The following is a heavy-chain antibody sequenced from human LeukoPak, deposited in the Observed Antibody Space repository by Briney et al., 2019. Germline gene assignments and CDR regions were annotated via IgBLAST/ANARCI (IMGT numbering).Heavy chain of an antibody. CDR3: ARDNGYHDAFDI. D-gene: IGHD5-18*01. CDR1: GFTFSTYE. V-gene: IGHV3-48*03. CDR2: IGSSGSTI. J-gene: IGHJ3*02. Sequence: GGSLRLSCEASGFTFSTYEMNWVRQTPGKGLEWVSCIGSSGSTIYYADSVKGRFTISRGNGKNSLYLHMNSLRAEDTAVYYCARDNGYHDAFDIWGQGTMVTVSS.